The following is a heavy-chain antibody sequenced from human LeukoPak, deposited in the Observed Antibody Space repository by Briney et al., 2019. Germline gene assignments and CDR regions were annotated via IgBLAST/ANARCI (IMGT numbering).Heavy chain of an antibody. Sequence: GGSLRLSCAASGFTFDDYAMHLVRQAPGKGLEWVSGISWNSGSIGYADSVKGRFTISRDNAKNSLYLQMNSLRDEDTAVYYCARDDYWGQGTLVTVSS. CDR2: ISWNSGSI. CDR3: ARDDY. V-gene: IGHV3-9*01. J-gene: IGHJ4*02. CDR1: GFTFDDYA.